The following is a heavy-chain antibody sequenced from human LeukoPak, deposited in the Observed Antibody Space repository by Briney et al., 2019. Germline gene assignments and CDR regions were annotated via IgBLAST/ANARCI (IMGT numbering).Heavy chain of an antibody. CDR3: ARGIIVGATPLDI. CDR2: IRYDGSNK. CDR1: GFTFSSYG. D-gene: IGHD1-26*01. J-gene: IGHJ3*02. V-gene: IGHV3-33*01. Sequence: GGSLRLSCAASGFTFSSYGMHWVRQAPGKGLEWVAVIRYDGSNKYYADSVKGRFTISRDNSKNTLYLQMNSLRAEDTAVYYCARGIIVGATPLDIWGQGTMVTVSS.